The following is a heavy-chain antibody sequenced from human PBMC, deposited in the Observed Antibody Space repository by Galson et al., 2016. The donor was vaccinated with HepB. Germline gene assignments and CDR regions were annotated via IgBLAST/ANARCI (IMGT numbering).Heavy chain of an antibody. CDR3: ARERGIAAAATLDY. V-gene: IGHV3-48*02. D-gene: IGHD6-13*01. CDR2: ISSNGATI. CDR1: GFTFSSYT. Sequence: SLRLSCAASGFTFSSYTMNWVRQAPGKGLEWVSYISSNGATIYYADSVKGRFTLTRDNAKNSLYLQMNSLRDEDTAVYYCARERGIAAAATLDYWGQGTLVTVSS. J-gene: IGHJ4*02.